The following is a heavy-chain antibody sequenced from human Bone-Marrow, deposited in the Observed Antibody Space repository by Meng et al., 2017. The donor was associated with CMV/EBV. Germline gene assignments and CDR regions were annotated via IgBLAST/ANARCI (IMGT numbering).Heavy chain of an antibody. J-gene: IGHJ4*02. D-gene: IGHD6-19*01. CDR3: ARVGGIAVAGTWG. V-gene: IGHV3-48*04. CDR1: GFTFSSYS. Sequence: GGSLRLSCAASGFTFSSYSMNWVRQAPGKGLEWVSYISSSSSTIYYADSVKGRFTISRDNAKNSLYLQMNSLRAEDTAVYYCARVGGIAVAGTWGWGQGTLVTVSS. CDR2: ISSSSSTI.